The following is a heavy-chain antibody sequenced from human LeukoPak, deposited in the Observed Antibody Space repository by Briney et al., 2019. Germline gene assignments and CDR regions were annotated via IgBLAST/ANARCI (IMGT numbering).Heavy chain of an antibody. Sequence: SETLSLTCTVSGGSISSSSYYWGWIRQPPGKGLEWIGSIYYSGSTYYNPSLKSRVTISVDTSKNQFSLKLSSVTAADTAVYYCASRGGNSKRYYYYYMDVWGKGTTVTVSS. CDR3: ASRGGNSKRYYYYYMDV. D-gene: IGHD4-23*01. V-gene: IGHV4-39*07. CDR1: GGSISSSSYY. CDR2: IYYSGST. J-gene: IGHJ6*03.